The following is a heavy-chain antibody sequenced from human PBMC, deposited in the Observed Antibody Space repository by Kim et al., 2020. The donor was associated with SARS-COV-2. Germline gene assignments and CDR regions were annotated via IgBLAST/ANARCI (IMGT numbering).Heavy chain of an antibody. J-gene: IGHJ6*02. D-gene: IGHD6-13*01. Sequence: KSRFAICRDNAKNSLYLQMNSLRAEDTAVYYCARDALAAAGSWYYYGMNVWGQGTTVTVSS. V-gene: IGHV3-11*06. CDR3: ARDALAAAGSWYYYGMNV.